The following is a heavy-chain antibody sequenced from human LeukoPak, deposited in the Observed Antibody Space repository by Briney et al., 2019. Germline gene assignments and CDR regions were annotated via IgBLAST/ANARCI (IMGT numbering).Heavy chain of an antibody. Sequence: PGGSLRLSCEASGFPFMTYAMNWVRQSPGKGLEWVAFLTRGSSNIQYAESVKGRFTISRDNGKDSLFLQMNSLRAEDTAVYYCARVVPVHEYYNSYMGVWGKGTTVTVSS. CDR2: LTRGSSNI. CDR1: GFPFMTYA. J-gene: IGHJ6*03. CDR3: ARVVPVHEYYNSYMGV. D-gene: IGHD1-1*01. V-gene: IGHV3-48*01.